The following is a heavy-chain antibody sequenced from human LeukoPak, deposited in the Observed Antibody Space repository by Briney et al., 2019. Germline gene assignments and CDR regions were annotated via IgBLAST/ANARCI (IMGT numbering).Heavy chain of an antibody. CDR2: IYYSGST. J-gene: IGHJ4*02. CDR1: GGSIISTTYY. V-gene: IGHV4-39*01. D-gene: IGHD1-26*01. Sequence: SETLSLTCTVSGGSIISTTYYWGWIRQPPGKGLEWIGNIYYSGSTYYNPSLKSRVTISVDTSKNQFSLKLSSVTAADTAVYYCARASYSGRCLDYWGQGTLVTVSS. CDR3: ARASYSGRCLDY.